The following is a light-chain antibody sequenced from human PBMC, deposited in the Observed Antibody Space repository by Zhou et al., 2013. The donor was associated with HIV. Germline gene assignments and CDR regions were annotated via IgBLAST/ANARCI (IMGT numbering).Light chain of an antibody. CDR2: AAS. CDR3: QQANRFPQT. J-gene: IGKJ2*01. Sequence: DIQMTQSPSTLSASVGDRVTITCRASKSISSWLAWYQQKPGKAPKRLIYAASSLQSGVPSRFSGSGFGTDFTLTINRLHPEDFATYYCQQANRFPQTFGQGTKVEIK. CDR1: KSISSW. V-gene: IGKV1-12*01.